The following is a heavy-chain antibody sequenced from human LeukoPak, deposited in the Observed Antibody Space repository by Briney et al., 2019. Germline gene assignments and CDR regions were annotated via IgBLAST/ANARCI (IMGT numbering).Heavy chain of an antibody. CDR2: IKGKTDGGTT. CDR1: GFTFSYAW. J-gene: IGHJ3*02. CDR3: TTKMAYCGGDCYPGAFDI. Sequence: PGGSLRLSCAASGFTFSYAWMSWVRQAPGKGLEWVGRIKGKTDGGTTDYAAPVKGRFTISRDDSKNTLYLQMNSLKIEDTAVYYCTTKMAYCGGDCYPGAFDIWGQGTMVTVSS. V-gene: IGHV3-15*01. D-gene: IGHD2-21*02.